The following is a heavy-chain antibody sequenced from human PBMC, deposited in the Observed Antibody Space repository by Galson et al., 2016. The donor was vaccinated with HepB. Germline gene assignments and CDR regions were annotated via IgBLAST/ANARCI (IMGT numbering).Heavy chain of an antibody. D-gene: IGHD2-21*02. V-gene: IGHV3-33*06. CDR3: AKEGGNCGGDCYSADSFNI. J-gene: IGHJ3*02. CDR1: GFIFGHYG. Sequence: SLRLSCAASGFIFGHYGMYWVRQPPGKGLEWVAFIYYDGRDQYYADSVKGRFTISRDDSKNTLYLQMNSLRDEDTAIYYCAKEGGNCGGDCYSADSFNIWGQGTLVTVSS. CDR2: IYYDGRDQ.